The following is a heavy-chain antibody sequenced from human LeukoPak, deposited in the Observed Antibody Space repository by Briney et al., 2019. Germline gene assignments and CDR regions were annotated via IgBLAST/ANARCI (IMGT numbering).Heavy chain of an antibody. CDR2: IIPILGIA. J-gene: IGHJ4*02. CDR1: GGTFSSYA. D-gene: IGHD1-26*01. CDR3: ASLWDGYYDY. Sequence: SVKVSCKASGGTFSSYAINWVRQAPGQGLEWMGRIIPILGIANYAQKFQGRVTITADKSTSTAYMELSSLRSEDTAVYYCASLWDGYYDYWGQGTPVTVSS. V-gene: IGHV1-69*04.